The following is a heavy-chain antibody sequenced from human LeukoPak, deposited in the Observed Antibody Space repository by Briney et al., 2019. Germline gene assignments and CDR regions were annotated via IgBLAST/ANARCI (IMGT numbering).Heavy chain of an antibody. Sequence: PSETLSLTCAVYGGSFSGHSWSWIRQAPGKGLEWIGEISHTGTINYNPSLNSRVTISADTSKNHFSLRLSSVTAADTAVYYCASSPGVTALDYWGQGTLVTVSS. CDR1: GGSFSGHS. V-gene: IGHV4-34*01. J-gene: IGHJ4*02. D-gene: IGHD2-21*02. CDR3: ASSPGVTALDY. CDR2: ISHTGTI.